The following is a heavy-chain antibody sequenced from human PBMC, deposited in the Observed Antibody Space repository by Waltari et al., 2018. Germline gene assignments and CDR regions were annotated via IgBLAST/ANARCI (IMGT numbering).Heavy chain of an antibody. CDR3: AKGGGGTRDGMDV. CDR1: GGSMTSDYSY. V-gene: IGHV4-31*01. Sequence: QVQLQQSGPGLVKPSQTLTLICTVSGGSMTSDYSYWSWIRPHPGKGLEWIGFIANSGTPYYNPSLKSVVDMSIDTSKNQVSLKVNAVTAADTAVYYCAKGGGGTRDGMDVWGQGTTVTVSS. CDR2: IANSGTP. D-gene: IGHD2-2*01. J-gene: IGHJ6*02.